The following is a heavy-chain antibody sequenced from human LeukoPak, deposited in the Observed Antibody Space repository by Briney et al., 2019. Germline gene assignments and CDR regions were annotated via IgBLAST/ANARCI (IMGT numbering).Heavy chain of an antibody. D-gene: IGHD4-11*01. CDR3: ARNSNRYYYYYMDV. CDR2: IRYDGSNE. CDR1: RFTFSNYD. Sequence: GGSLRLSCAASRFTFSNYDMHWVRQAPGKGLEWVAFIRYDGSNEYYTDSVKGRFTITRDNSKNTLYLQMNSLRAEDTAVYYCARNSNRYYYYYMDVWGKGTTVTISS. J-gene: IGHJ6*03. V-gene: IGHV3-30*02.